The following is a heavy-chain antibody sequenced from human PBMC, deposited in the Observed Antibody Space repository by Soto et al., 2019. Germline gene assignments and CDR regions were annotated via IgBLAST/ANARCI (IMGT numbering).Heavy chain of an antibody. Sequence: ASVKVSCKASGYTFTSYYMHWVRQAPGQGLEWMGIINPSGGSTSYAQKFQGRVTMTRDTSTSTVYMELSSLRSEDTAVYYCARAEPVLRCFDWLTSRPYYGMDVWGQGTTVTVSS. J-gene: IGHJ6*02. D-gene: IGHD3-9*01. CDR3: ARAEPVLRCFDWLTSRPYYGMDV. CDR2: INPSGGST. V-gene: IGHV1-46*01. CDR1: GYTFTSYY.